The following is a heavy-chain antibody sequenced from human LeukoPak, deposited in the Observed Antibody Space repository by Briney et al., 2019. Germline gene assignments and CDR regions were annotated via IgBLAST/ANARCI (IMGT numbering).Heavy chain of an antibody. CDR1: GGTFSSYA. CDR2: IIPIFGTA. CDR3: ATYYYDSSGYYYPNWFDP. J-gene: IGHJ5*02. Sequence: ASVKVSCKASGGTFSSYAISWVRQAPGQGLEWMGRIIPIFGTANYAQKFQGRVTITTDESTSTAYMELSSLRSEGTAVHYCATYYYDSSGYYYPNWFDPWGQGTLVTVSS. V-gene: IGHV1-69*05. D-gene: IGHD3-22*01.